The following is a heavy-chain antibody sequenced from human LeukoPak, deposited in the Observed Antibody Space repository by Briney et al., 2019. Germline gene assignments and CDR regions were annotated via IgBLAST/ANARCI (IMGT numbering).Heavy chain of an antibody. CDR1: GFTFSNYW. CDR2: INSDGSTT. J-gene: IGHJ5*02. CDR3: ARSDWFDP. V-gene: IGHV3-74*01. Sequence: PGGSLRLSCAAPGFTFSNYWMHWVRQAPGKGLVWVSCINSDGSTTSYADSVKGRFTISRDNAKNTLYLQMNTLRAEDTAVYYCARSDWFDPWGQGTLVTVSS.